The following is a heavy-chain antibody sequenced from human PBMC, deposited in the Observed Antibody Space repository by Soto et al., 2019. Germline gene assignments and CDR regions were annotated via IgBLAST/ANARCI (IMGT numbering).Heavy chain of an antibody. J-gene: IGHJ6*02. CDR2: ISAYNGNT. Sequence: ASVKRSCKASSYTFTIYGISWVRQAPGQGLEWMGWISAYNGNTNYAQNLQCIVTMTTDTSTSTAYKELSSLMSHDTSLYCCARASENWXDPRGYGMDVWGQGSTVTVSS. V-gene: IGHV1-18*01. D-gene: IGHD3-9*01. CDR1: SYTFTIYG. CDR3: ARASENWXDPRGYGMDV.